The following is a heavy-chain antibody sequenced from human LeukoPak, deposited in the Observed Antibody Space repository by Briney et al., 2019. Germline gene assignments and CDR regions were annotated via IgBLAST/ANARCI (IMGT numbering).Heavy chain of an antibody. CDR3: AKDIGDYYDSRGYSD. V-gene: IGHV3-74*01. Sequence: PGGSLRPPCAASGFTFSNSWMHGFGQAPGKGWVWVSRTNSDGINTSYADSEKGRFIISRDGAKNTLYLQMNSLSAEDTAEYYGAKDIGDYYDSRGYSDWGRGALVSVSS. CDR2: TNSDGINT. D-gene: IGHD3-22*01. CDR1: GFTFSNSW. J-gene: IGHJ4*02.